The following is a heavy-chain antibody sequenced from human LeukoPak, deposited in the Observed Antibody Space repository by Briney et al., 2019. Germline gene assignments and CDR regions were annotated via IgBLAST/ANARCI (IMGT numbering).Heavy chain of an antibody. V-gene: IGHV3-7*01. CDR2: IKQDGSEK. D-gene: IGHD3-3*01. CDR1: GFTFSSYW. Sequence: PGGSLRLSCAASGFTFSSYWMSWVRQAPGKGLEWVANIKQDGSEKYYVDSVKGRFTISRDNAKNSLYLQMNSLRAEDTAVYYCARAYYDFWSGYPNDYWGQGTLVTVSS. CDR3: ARAYYDFWSGYPNDY. J-gene: IGHJ4*02.